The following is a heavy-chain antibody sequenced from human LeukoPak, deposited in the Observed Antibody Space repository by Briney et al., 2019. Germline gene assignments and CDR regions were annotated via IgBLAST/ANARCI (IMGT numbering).Heavy chain of an antibody. D-gene: IGHD6-13*01. CDR2: IYYSGST. Sequence: PSQTLSLTCTVSGGSISSGDYYWSWLRQPPGKGLEWIRYIYYSGSTYYNPCLKSRVTISVDTYKNQFSLKLSSVTAADTSVYYCARGIAAAGDYWGQGTLVTVSS. CDR3: ARGIAAAGDY. CDR1: GGSISSGDYY. V-gene: IGHV4-30-4*01. J-gene: IGHJ4*02.